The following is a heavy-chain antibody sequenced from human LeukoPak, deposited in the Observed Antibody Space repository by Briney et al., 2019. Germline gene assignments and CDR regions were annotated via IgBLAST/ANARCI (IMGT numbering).Heavy chain of an antibody. J-gene: IGHJ4*02. D-gene: IGHD5-18*01. CDR2: ISGSGGST. CDR1: GFTFSSYG. CDR3: AKVKIQLWLRIFDY. Sequence: PGGSLRLSCAASGFTFSSYGMSWVRQAPGKGLEWVSAISGSGGSTYYADSVKGRFTISRDNSKNTLYLQMNSLRAEDTAVYYCAKVKIQLWLRIFDYWGQGTLVTVSS. V-gene: IGHV3-23*01.